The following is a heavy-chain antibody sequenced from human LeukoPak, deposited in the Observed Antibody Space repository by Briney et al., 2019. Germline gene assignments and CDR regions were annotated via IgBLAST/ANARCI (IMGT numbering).Heavy chain of an antibody. CDR1: GFTFSSYA. J-gene: IGHJ4*02. V-gene: IGHV3-64*04. CDR2: ISSNGGST. Sequence: QPGGSLRLSCSASGFTFSSYAMHWVRQAPGKGLEYVSAISSNGGSTYYADSVKGRFTISRDNSKNTLYLQMNSLRAEDTAVYYCAKDKERGVITPSLDYWGQGTLVTVSS. CDR3: AKDKERGVITPSLDY. D-gene: IGHD3-10*01.